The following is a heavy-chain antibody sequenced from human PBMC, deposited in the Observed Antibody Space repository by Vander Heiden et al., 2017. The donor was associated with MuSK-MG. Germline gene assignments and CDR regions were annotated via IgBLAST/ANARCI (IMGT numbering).Heavy chain of an antibody. CDR1: GFTFNNAW. CDR2: IKSKTDGGTT. D-gene: IGHD6-19*01. CDR3: VTQYFDY. J-gene: IGHJ4*02. Sequence: EMQLVESGGGLVKPGGSLRLSCAASGFTFNNAWMNWGRQAPGKGLEWVGHIKSKTDGGTTDYAAPVKGRFTISRDDSKNTLYLQMSSLKTEDTAVYYAVTQYFDYWGQGTLVTVSS. V-gene: IGHV3-15*01.